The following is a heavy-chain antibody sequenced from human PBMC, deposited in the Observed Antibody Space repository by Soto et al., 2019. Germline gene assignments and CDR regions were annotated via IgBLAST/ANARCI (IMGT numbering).Heavy chain of an antibody. CDR2: ISCAGTST. Sequence: QVQLVESGGGVVQPGRSLRLSCAASGFTLSSYAMHWVRQAPGKGLEWVAVISCAGTSTYYADSVRGRFTISRDNSKDTVYMQLNSLSTEDKYGYHRARDPGHDGNEYYNFASWGEGTLVTVSS. CDR3: ARDPGHDGNEYYNFAS. V-gene: IGHV3-30-3*01. J-gene: IGHJ4*02. D-gene: IGHD3-10*01. CDR1: GFTLSSYA.